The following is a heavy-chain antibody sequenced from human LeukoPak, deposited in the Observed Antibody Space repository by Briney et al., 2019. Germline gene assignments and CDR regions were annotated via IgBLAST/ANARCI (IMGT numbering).Heavy chain of an antibody. CDR1: GFTFTSYW. V-gene: IGHV3-74*01. Sequence: GGSLRLSCAVSGFTFTSYWMHWVRQAPGKGLVWVSHINSDGSSTSYADSVKGRFTISRDNAKNTLYLQMNSLRTEDTAVYYCASGISGAGRNYWGQGTLATVSS. J-gene: IGHJ4*02. CDR3: ASGISGAGRNY. CDR2: INSDGSST. D-gene: IGHD3-10*01.